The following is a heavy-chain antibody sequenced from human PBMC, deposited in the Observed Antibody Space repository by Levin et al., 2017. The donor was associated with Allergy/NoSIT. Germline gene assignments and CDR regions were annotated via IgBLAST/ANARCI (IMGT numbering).Heavy chain of an antibody. CDR3: AKAARSTADHFDY. J-gene: IGHJ4*02. D-gene: IGHD1-26*01. Sequence: LSLTCAASGFTFTSYAMTWVRQAPGKGLEWVSTISGSGGRTYYADSVKGRFTISRDNSKNTLYLEMNNLRGEDTGRYFCAKAARSTADHFDYWGQGTLVTVSS. CDR1: GFTFTSYA. V-gene: IGHV3-23*01. CDR2: ISGSGGRT.